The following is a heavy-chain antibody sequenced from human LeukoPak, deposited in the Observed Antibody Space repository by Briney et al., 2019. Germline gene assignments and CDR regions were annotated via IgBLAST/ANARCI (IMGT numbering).Heavy chain of an antibody. Sequence: GASVKVSCKPSGGTFSNYAINWVRQVPGQGLEWMGRITPILGLINYAQRFRGRVTLTADKSTSTGYMEVTGLTFDDTAIYYCARGRGSRPGYNGDYLDYRGQGTLVTVSS. CDR3: ARGRGSRPGYNGDYLDY. J-gene: IGHJ4*02. D-gene: IGHD5-18*01. CDR2: ITPILGLI. CDR1: GGTFSNYA. V-gene: IGHV1-69*04.